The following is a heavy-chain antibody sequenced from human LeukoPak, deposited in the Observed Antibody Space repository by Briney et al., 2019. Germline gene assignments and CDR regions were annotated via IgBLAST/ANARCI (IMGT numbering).Heavy chain of an antibody. J-gene: IGHJ2*01. CDR3: ATNGGNSNYWYFDL. V-gene: IGHV4-59*01. D-gene: IGHD4-23*01. CDR2: IYYSGST. Sequence: WETLSLTCTVSGGSISSYYWSWIRQPPGKGLEGIGYIYYSGSTNYNPSLKSRVTISVATSKNQFSLKLSSVTAADTAVYYCATNGGNSNYWYFDLWGRGTLVTVSS. CDR1: GGSISSYY.